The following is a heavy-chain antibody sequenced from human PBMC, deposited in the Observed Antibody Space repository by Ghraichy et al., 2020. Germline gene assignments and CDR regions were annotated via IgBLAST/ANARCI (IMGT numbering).Heavy chain of an antibody. Sequence: SETLSLTCAVYGGSFSGYYWSWIRQPPGKGLEWIGEFNHSGSTNYNPSLKSRVTISVDTSKNQFSLKLSSVTAADTAVYYCARLKDIVVVVAAWDDAFDIWGQGTMVTVSS. V-gene: IGHV4-34*01. D-gene: IGHD2-15*01. CDR3: ARLKDIVVVVAAWDDAFDI. J-gene: IGHJ3*02. CDR2: FNHSGST. CDR1: GGSFSGYY.